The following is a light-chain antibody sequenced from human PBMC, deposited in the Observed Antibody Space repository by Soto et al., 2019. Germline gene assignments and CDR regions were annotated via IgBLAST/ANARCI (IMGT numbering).Light chain of an antibody. CDR2: DDS. Sequence: QSALTQPASVSGSPGQSITISCTGTSSDVGGYNYVSWYQQHPGKAPKLMIYDDSNRPSGVSNRFSGSKSGNTASLTISGLQSEDEADYYCSSYTSSILFGGGTKLTFL. V-gene: IGLV2-14*01. CDR1: SSDVGGYNY. CDR3: SSYTSSIL. J-gene: IGLJ2*01.